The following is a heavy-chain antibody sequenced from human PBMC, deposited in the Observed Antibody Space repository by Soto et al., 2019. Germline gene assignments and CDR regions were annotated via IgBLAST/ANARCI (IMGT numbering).Heavy chain of an antibody. J-gene: IGHJ6*02. CDR1: GGTFSSYT. V-gene: IGHV1-69*04. Sequence: SVKVSCKASGGTFSSYTISWVRQAPGQGLEWMGRIIPILGIANYAQKFQGRVTITADKSTSTAYMELSSLRSEDTAVYYCARDAYYYDSSGYYRGVGYYYGMDVWGQGTTVTVSS. CDR3: ARDAYYYDSSGYYRGVGYYYGMDV. D-gene: IGHD3-22*01. CDR2: IIPILGIA.